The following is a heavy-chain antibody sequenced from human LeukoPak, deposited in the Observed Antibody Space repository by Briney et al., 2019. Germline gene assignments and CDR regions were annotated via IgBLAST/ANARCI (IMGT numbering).Heavy chain of an antibody. CDR1: GFTFSSYS. V-gene: IGHV3-21*01. Sequence: GGSLRLSCAASGFTFSSYSMNWVRQAPGKGLEWVSSISSSSSYIYYADSVKGRFTISRDNAKNSLYLQMNSLRAEDTAVYYCARGPAAAGGDYYFDYWGQGTLVTVSS. CDR3: ARGPAAAGGDYYFDY. J-gene: IGHJ4*02. CDR2: ISSSSSYI. D-gene: IGHD6-13*01.